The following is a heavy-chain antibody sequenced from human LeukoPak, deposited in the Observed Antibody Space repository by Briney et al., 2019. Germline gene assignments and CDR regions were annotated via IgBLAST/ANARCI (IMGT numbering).Heavy chain of an antibody. J-gene: IGHJ4*02. CDR2: ISAYNGNT. CDR1: GYTFTGYG. Sequence: ASVKLSCKASGYTFTGYGISWVRQAPGQGLECMGWISAYNGNTNYAQKLQGRVTMTTDTSTSTASMELRCLRSDDTAVYYCARVSLLWFGEREGYWGQGTLVTVSS. D-gene: IGHD3-10*01. V-gene: IGHV1-18*01. CDR3: ARVSLLWFGEREGY.